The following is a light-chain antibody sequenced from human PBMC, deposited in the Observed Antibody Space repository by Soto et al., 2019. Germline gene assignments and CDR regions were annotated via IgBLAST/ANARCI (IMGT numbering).Light chain of an antibody. CDR2: GTS. CDR3: QQYGSSIT. Sequence: EIVMTQSPASLSVSPGESVTLSCRASQSVASNLAWYQQKPGQAPRLLIYGTSTRATGVPARFSGSGSGTDFTLTISRLEPEDFAVYYCQQYGSSITFGQGTRLEIK. J-gene: IGKJ5*01. V-gene: IGKV3-15*01. CDR1: QSVASN.